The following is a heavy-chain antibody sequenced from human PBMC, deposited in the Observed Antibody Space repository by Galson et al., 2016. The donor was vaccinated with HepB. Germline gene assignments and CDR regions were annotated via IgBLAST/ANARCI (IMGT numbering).Heavy chain of an antibody. Sequence: CAISGDSVSSNSAAWNWFRQSTSRGLEWLGRTYYRSKWYNDYRLSLKTRININADTSRNKVPLQLKSVTLEDTAVYYCARARSRGWSDSFDYWGQGTLVTISS. CDR2: TYYRSKWYN. J-gene: IGHJ4*02. CDR1: GDSVSSNSAA. D-gene: IGHD6-19*01. CDR3: ARARSRGWSDSFDY. V-gene: IGHV6-1*01.